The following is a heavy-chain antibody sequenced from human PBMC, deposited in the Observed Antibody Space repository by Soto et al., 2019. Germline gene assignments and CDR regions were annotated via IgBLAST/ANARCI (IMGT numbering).Heavy chain of an antibody. CDR3: ARSMYTSSWYAGS. Sequence: SATLSLTCTVSGGSISSGGYYWSWIRQHPGKGLEWIGYIYYSGSTYYNPSLKSRVTISIDTSKSQFSLKLSSVTAADTAVYYCARSMYTSSWYAGSWGQGTLVTVSS. V-gene: IGHV4-31*03. J-gene: IGHJ5*02. CDR1: GGSISSGGYY. D-gene: IGHD6-13*01. CDR2: IYYSGST.